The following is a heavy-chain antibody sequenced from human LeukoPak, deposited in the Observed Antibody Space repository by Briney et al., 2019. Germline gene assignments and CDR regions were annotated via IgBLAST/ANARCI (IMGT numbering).Heavy chain of an antibody. CDR2: TSSSGNT. J-gene: IGHJ5*02. CDR1: GDSISYFY. V-gene: IGHV4-4*07. Sequence: SETLSLTCSVSGDSISYFYWSWIRQAAGKGLEWIGRTSSSGNTDYNASLKSRVTMSVDTSKNQFSLKLSSVTTADAAVYYCARLRGIAAAGSWGQGTLVTVSS. CDR3: ARLRGIAAAGS. D-gene: IGHD6-13*01.